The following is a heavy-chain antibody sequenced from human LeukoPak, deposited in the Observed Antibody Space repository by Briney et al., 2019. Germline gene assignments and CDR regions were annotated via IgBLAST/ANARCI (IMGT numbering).Heavy chain of an antibody. V-gene: IGHV3-23*01. CDR3: AKVHGAYYYYYYMDV. Sequence: GGSLRLSCAASGFTFSSYAMSWVRQAPGKGLEWVSAISGSGGSTYYADSVKGRFTISRDNSKNTLYLQMNSLRAEDTALYYCAKVHGAYYYYYYMDVWGKGTTVTISS. CDR2: ISGSGGST. J-gene: IGHJ6*03. D-gene: IGHD3-16*01. CDR1: GFTFSSYA.